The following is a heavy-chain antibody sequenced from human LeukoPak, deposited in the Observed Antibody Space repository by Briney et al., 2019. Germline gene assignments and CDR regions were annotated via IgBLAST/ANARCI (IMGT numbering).Heavy chain of an antibody. Sequence: SETLSLTCTVSGGSISSYYWSWIRQSPGKGLEWIGYIYYSGSTNYNPSLRSRVTISVDTSKNQFSLKLSSVTAADTAVYYCARVASRISGYYYGMDVWGKGTTVTVSS. V-gene: IGHV4-59*01. CDR2: IYYSGST. CDR3: ARVASRISGYYYGMDV. D-gene: IGHD2-15*01. CDR1: GGSISSYY. J-gene: IGHJ6*04.